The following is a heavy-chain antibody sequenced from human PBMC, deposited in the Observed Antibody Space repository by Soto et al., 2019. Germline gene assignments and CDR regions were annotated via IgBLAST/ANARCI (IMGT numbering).Heavy chain of an antibody. CDR3: TKGSEVARQELDY. Sequence: QVQLVESGGGVVQPGMSLRLSCAASGLTFSNFGMHWGRQAPGKGLEWVAAISADGSDKYFSDSVKGRFTISRDNSKNTLFLQMNSLRVEDTAVYYCTKGSEVARQELDYWGQGTLVTVSS. J-gene: IGHJ4*02. CDR1: GLTFSNFG. D-gene: IGHD3-3*01. CDR2: ISADGSDK. V-gene: IGHV3-30*18.